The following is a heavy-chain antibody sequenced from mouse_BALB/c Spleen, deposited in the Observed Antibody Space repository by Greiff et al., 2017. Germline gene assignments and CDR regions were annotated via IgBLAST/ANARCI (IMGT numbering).Heavy chain of an antibody. V-gene: IGHV5-6*02. Sequence: EVMLVESGGDLVKPGGSLKLSCAASGFTFSSYGMSWVRQTPDKRLEWVATISSGGSYTYYPDSVKGRFTISRDNAKNTLYLQMSSLKSEDTAMYYCARRGGYDGSAWFAYWGQGTLVTVSA. CDR1: GFTFSSYG. CDR2: ISSGGSYT. D-gene: IGHD2-2*01. CDR3: ARRGGYDGSAWFAY. J-gene: IGHJ3*01.